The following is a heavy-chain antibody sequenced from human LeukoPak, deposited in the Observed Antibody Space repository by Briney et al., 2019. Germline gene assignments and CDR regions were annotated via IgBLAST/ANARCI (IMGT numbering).Heavy chain of an antibody. J-gene: IGHJ4*02. Sequence: QAGGSLRLSCGAPDSNIGTYGVTWVRQVPGKGLEWVSGMSGGGLSTYYARSVKGRFTISRDTSKNTFYLEMNSLGADDTALYYCAKDRISGQGGAARILDYRGQGILVTVSS. CDR3: AKDRISGQGGAARILDY. V-gene: IGHV3-23*01. CDR1: DSNIGTYG. D-gene: IGHD6-6*01. CDR2: MSGGGLST.